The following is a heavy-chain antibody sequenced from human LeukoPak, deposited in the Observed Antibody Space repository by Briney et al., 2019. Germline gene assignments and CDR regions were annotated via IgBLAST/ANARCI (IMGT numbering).Heavy chain of an antibody. CDR1: GYSFTNYW. V-gene: IGHV5-10-1*01. D-gene: IGHD1-26*01. J-gene: IGHJ4*02. CDR3: AREVGSYSYY. CDR2: IDPSDSYT. Sequence: GESLKISCKGSGYSFTNYWISWVRQMPGKGLEWMGRIDPSDSYTNYSPSFQGHVTISADKSISTAYLQWRSLKASDTAMYYCAREVGSYSYYLGQGTLVTVSS.